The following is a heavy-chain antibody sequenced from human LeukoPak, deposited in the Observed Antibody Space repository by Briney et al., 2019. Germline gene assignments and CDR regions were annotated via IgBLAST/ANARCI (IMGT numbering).Heavy chain of an antibody. CDR3: ARDLTIVAAGTYGY. J-gene: IGHJ4*02. V-gene: IGHV1-18*01. CDR1: GYTFTSYG. CDR2: ISTYNGNT. Sequence: ASVKVSCKTSGYTFTSYGVSWVRQAPGQGLEWMGWISTYNGNTNYAQNFQGRVTMTTDTSTSTAYMGLRSLRSDDTAVYYCARDLTIVAAGTYGYWGQGTLVTVSS. D-gene: IGHD6-13*01.